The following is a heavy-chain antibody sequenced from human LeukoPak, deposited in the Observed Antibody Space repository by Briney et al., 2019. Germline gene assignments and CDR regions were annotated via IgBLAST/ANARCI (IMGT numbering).Heavy chain of an antibody. CDR3: AKGELVPAAIGFYYYGMDV. CDR1: GFTFSSYA. Sequence: GGSLRLSCAASGFTFSSYAMSWVRQAPGKGLEWVSAISGSGGSTYYADSVKGRFTISRDNSKNTLYLQMNSLRAEDTAVCYCAKGELVPAAIGFYYYGMDVWGQGTTVTVSS. D-gene: IGHD2-2*01. V-gene: IGHV3-23*01. J-gene: IGHJ6*02. CDR2: ISGSGGST.